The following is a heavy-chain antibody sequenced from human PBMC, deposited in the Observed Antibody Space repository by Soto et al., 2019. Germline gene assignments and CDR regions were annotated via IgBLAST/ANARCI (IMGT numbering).Heavy chain of an antibody. V-gene: IGHV4-59*01. CDR2: IYYSGST. J-gene: IGHJ2*01. CDR3: ARAPLGLARDWRTIHNNWYFDL. CDR1: GGSISSYY. D-gene: IGHD2-21*01. Sequence: QVQLQESGPGLVKPSETLSLTCTVSGGSISSYYWSWIRQPPGKGLEWIGYIYYSGSTNYNPSLKSRVTISVDTSKNQFSLKLSSVAAADTAVYYCARAPLGLARDWRTIHNNWYFDLWGRGTLVTVSS.